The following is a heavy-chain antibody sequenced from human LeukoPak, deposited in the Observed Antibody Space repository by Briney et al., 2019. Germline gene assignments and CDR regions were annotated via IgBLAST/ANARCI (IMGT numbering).Heavy chain of an antibody. CDR3: ARNRFQLSGAYWFDP. CDR2: VSDTGIT. Sequence: SETLSLTCSVSGGSMKNSFWSWIRQPPGKGLECIGYVSDTGITNSNPSLKSRVTFSIDTSKDQFYLKLRSVTAADTALYFCARNRFQLSGAYWFDPWGRGTLVTVSS. D-gene: IGHD2/OR15-2a*01. V-gene: IGHV4-59*01. J-gene: IGHJ5*02. CDR1: GGSMKNSF.